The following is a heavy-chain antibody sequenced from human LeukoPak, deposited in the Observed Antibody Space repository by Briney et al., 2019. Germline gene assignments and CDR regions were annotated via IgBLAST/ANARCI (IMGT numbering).Heavy chain of an antibody. V-gene: IGHV3-23*01. Sequence: GGSLRLSCAASGFTFSRYAMSWARQAPGKGLEWVSAISGSGGSTYYADPVKGRFTISRDNSKNTLYLQMSSLRAEDTAVYYCAKDRQEYSSSSGRFDYWGQGTLVTVSS. CDR2: ISGSGGST. D-gene: IGHD6-6*01. CDR3: AKDRQEYSSSSGRFDY. J-gene: IGHJ4*02. CDR1: GFTFSRYA.